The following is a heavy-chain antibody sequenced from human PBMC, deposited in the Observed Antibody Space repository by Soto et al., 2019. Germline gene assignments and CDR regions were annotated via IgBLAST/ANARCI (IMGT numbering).Heavy chain of an antibody. V-gene: IGHV5-51*01. CDR3: ARPNYYDSSGYLLDAFDI. Sequence: GESVKISCKGSGYSFTSYWIGWVRQMPGKGLEWMGIIYPGDSDTRYSPSFQGQVTISADKSISTAYLQWSSLKASDTAMYYCARPNYYDSSGYLLDAFDIWGQGTMVTVSS. J-gene: IGHJ3*02. CDR1: GYSFTSYW. D-gene: IGHD3-22*01. CDR2: IYPGDSDT.